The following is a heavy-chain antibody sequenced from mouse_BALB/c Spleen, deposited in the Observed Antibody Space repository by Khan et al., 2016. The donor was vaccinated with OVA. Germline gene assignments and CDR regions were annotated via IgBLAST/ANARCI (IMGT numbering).Heavy chain of an antibody. V-gene: IGHV5-17*02. Sequence: EVQLVESGGGLVQPGGSRKLSCAASGFTFSSFGMHWVRQAPEKGLEWVAYISSGSSTIYYADTVKGRFNISRDNPKNTLFLQMTSLRSEDTAMYYCARREGLYAMDYGGQGTSVTVSS. D-gene: IGHD3-3*01. CDR2: ISSGSSTI. J-gene: IGHJ4*01. CDR3: ARREGLYAMDY. CDR1: GFTFSSFG.